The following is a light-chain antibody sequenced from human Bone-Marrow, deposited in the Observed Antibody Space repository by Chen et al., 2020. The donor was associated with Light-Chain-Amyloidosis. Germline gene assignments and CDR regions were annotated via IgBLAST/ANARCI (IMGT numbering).Light chain of an antibody. Sequence: SYELTQPPSVSVSPGQTARITCSGDDLPTKYAYWYQQKPGQAPVLGIQLDTARPSGFSERFSGSSSGTTATLTISVVQAEDEADYHCQSADSSGTYEVIFGGGTKLTVL. J-gene: IGLJ2*01. CDR1: DLPTKY. CDR2: LDT. V-gene: IGLV3-25*03. CDR3: QSADSSGTYEVI.